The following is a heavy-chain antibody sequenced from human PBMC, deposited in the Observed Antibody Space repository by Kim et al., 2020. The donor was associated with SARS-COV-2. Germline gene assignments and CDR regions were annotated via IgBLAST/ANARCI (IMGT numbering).Heavy chain of an antibody. J-gene: IGHJ2*01. CDR2: IGTAGDT. CDR3: ARVGYYYESSGYPSYWYFDL. CDR1: GFTFSSYD. D-gene: IGHD3-22*01. V-gene: IGHV3-13*01. Sequence: GGSLRLSCAASGFTFSSYDMHWVRQATGKGLEWVSAIGTAGDTYYPGSVKGRFTISRENAKNSLYLQMNSLRAGDTAVYYCARVGYYYESSGYPSYWYFDLWGRGTLVTVSS.